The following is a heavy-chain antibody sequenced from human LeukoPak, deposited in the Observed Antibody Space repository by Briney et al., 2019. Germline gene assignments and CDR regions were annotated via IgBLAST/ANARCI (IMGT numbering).Heavy chain of an antibody. CDR3: ARGPSSFEY. J-gene: IGHJ4*02. CDR1: GGSISNYY. CDR2: IFYSGNT. V-gene: IGHV4-59*01. Sequence: SETLSLTCTVSGGSISNYYWTWIRQPPGKGLEWIGYIFYSGNTNYNPSLKSRVTISVDTSKNQFSLKLSSVTAADTAVYYCARGPSSFEYWGPGILVTVSS.